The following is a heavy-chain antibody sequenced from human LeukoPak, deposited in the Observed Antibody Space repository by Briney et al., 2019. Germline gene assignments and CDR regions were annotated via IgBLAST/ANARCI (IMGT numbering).Heavy chain of an antibody. D-gene: IGHD2-2*01. CDR1: GYTFTSYY. J-gene: IGHJ3*02. V-gene: IGHV1-46*01. CDR3: ARDGPDIVVVPAAAVGAFDI. Sequence: ASVKVSCKASGYTFTSYYMHWVRQAPGPGLEWMGIINPSGGSTSYAQKFQGRVTMTRDTSTSTVYMELSSLRSEDTAVYYCARDGPDIVVVPAAAVGAFDIWGQGTMVTVSS. CDR2: INPSGGST.